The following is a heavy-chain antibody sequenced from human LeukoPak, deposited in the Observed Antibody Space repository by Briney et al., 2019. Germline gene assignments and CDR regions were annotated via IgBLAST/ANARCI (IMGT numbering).Heavy chain of an antibody. D-gene: IGHD1/OR15-1a*01. J-gene: IGHJ6*03. V-gene: IGHV3-53*01. CDR1: GFTVSGNY. CDR3: ARTYYYYYYMDV. CDR2: IYSGGRT. Sequence: GGSLRLSCAASGFTVSGNYMTWVRQAPGKGLEWVSVIYSGGRTFYADSVKGRFTISRDNFKNTLYLQMDSLKAEDTAVYYCARTYYYYYYMDVWGKGTTVTVSS.